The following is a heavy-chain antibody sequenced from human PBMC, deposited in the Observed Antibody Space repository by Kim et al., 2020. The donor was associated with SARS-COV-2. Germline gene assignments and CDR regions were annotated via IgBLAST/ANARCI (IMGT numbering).Heavy chain of an antibody. Sequence: SETLSLTCTVSGGSISSSSYYWGWIRQPPGKGLEWIGSIYYSGSTYYNPSLKSRVTISVDTSKNQFSLKLSSVTAADTAVYYCASQWELLTPCFDYWGQGTLVTVSS. D-gene: IGHD1-26*01. J-gene: IGHJ4*02. CDR1: GGSISSSSYY. V-gene: IGHV4-39*01. CDR3: ASQWELLTPCFDY. CDR2: IYYSGST.